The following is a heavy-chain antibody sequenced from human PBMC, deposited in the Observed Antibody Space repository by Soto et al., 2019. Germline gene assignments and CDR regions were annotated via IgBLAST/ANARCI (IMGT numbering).Heavy chain of an antibody. CDR3: AKERHYYDSSGYYYR. J-gene: IGHJ4*02. V-gene: IGHV3-30*18. Sequence: SCAASGFTFSSYGMHWVRQAPGKGLEWVAVISYDGSNKYYADSVKGRFTISRDNSKNTLYLQMNSLRAEDTAVYYCAKERHYYDSSGYYYRWGQGTLVTVPQ. CDR2: ISYDGSNK. D-gene: IGHD3-22*01. CDR1: GFTFSSYG.